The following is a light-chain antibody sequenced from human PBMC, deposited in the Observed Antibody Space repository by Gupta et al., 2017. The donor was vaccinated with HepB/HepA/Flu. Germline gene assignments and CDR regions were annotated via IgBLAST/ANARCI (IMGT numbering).Light chain of an antibody. V-gene: IGLV1-44*01. CDR3: ASWDDSLRAWV. Sequence: QSVLTPPPSASGPPGPRVTISCLGSWSNIGAKPVNWYQQLPRTAPKLLIHTDYQRPSGVPDRFSGSKSGTSASLAISGLQSEDEADYYCASWDDSLRAWVFGGGTKLTVL. J-gene: IGLJ3*02. CDR1: WSNIGAKP. CDR2: TDY.